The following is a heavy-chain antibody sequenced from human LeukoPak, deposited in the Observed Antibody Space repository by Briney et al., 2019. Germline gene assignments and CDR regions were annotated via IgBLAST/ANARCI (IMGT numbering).Heavy chain of an antibody. CDR3: ASVRSYYYGSGEGY. D-gene: IGHD3-10*01. V-gene: IGHV1-69*13. CDR1: GGTFSSYA. J-gene: IGHJ4*02. CDR2: IIPIFGTA. Sequence: SVKVSCKASGGTFSSYAISWVRQAPGQGLEWMGGIIPIFGTANYAQKFQGRVTITADESTSTAYMELSSLRSEDTAVYYCASVRSYYYGSGEGYWGQGTLVTVSS.